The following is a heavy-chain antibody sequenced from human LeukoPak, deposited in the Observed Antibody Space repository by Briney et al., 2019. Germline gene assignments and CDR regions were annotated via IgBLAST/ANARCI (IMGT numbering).Heavy chain of an antibody. J-gene: IGHJ3*02. CDR3: ARLRGCGGDCYSPVDI. D-gene: IGHD2-21*02. CDR2: IYPGDSDT. V-gene: IGHV5-51*01. CDR1: GYSFTSYW. Sequence: KDGESLKISCKGSGYSFTSYWIGWVRQMPGKGLEWMGIIYPGDSDTRYSPSFQGQVTISADKSISTAYLQWSSPKASDTAMYYCARLRGCGGDCYSPVDIWGQGTMVTVSS.